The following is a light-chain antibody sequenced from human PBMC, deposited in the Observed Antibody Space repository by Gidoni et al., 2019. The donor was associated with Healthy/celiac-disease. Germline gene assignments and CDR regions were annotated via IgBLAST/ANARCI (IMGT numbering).Light chain of an antibody. CDR1: QSVSSF. V-gene: IGKV3-11*01. Sequence: DIVLTQSPATLSLSPGERATLSCRASQSVSSFLAWYQQKPGQAPRLLIYDASHRATGIPARFSGSGSGTDFTLTISSLEPEDFAVYYCQQRSNWYTFGQGTKLEIK. J-gene: IGKJ2*01. CDR3: QQRSNWYT. CDR2: DAS.